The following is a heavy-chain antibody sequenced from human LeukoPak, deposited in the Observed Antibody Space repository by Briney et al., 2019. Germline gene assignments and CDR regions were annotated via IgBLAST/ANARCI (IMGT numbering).Heavy chain of an antibody. CDR1: GYTFTSYG. J-gene: IGHJ5*02. Sequence: GASVKVSCKASGYTFTSYGISWVRQAPGQGLEWMGWISAYNGNTNYAQKLQGRVTMTTDTSTSTAYMELRSLRSDDTAVYYCARDLPGYSYVNWFDPWGQGTLVTVSS. V-gene: IGHV1-18*01. CDR2: ISAYNGNT. D-gene: IGHD5-18*01. CDR3: ARDLPGYSYVNWFDP.